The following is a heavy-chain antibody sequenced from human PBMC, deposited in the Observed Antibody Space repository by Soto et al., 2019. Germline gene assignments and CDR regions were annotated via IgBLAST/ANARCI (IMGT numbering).Heavy chain of an antibody. CDR2: IDPSDSYT. CDR3: ARHNDIVVVPAAPGYGMDV. D-gene: IGHD2-2*01. J-gene: IGHJ6*02. Sequence: GESLKISCKGSGYSFTSYWISWVRQMPGKGLEWMGRIDPSDSYTNYSPSFQGHVTISADKSISTAYLQWSSLKASDTAMYYCARHNDIVVVPAAPGYGMDVWGQGTTVTAP. CDR1: GYSFTSYW. V-gene: IGHV5-10-1*01.